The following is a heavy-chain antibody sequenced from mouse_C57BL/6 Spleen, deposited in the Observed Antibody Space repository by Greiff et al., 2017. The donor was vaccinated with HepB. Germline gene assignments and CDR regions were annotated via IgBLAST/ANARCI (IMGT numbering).Heavy chain of an antibody. CDR3: ARNSLYYGNPYYYAMDY. V-gene: IGHV1-75*01. CDR1: GYTFTDYY. D-gene: IGHD2-1*01. CDR2: IFPGSGST. Sequence: VKLVESGPELVKPGASVKISCKASGYTFTDYYINWVKQRPGQGLEWIGWIFPGSGSTYYNEKFKGKATLTVDKSSSTAYMLLSSLTSEDSAVYFCARNSLYYGNPYYYAMDYWGQGTSVTVSS. J-gene: IGHJ4*01.